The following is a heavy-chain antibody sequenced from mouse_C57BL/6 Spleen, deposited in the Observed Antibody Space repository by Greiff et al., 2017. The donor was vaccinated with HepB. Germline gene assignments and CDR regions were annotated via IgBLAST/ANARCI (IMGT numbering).Heavy chain of an antibody. CDR2: INPGSGGT. J-gene: IGHJ4*01. D-gene: IGHD1-1*01. V-gene: IGHV1-54*01. Sequence: VKLMESGAELVRPGTSVKVSCKASGYAFTNYLIEWVKQRPGQGLEWIGVINPGSGGTNYNEKFKGKATLTADKSSSTAYMQLSSLTSEDSAVYFCARSGVTTVVATDYAMDYWGQGTSVTVSS. CDR3: ARSGVTTVVATDYAMDY. CDR1: GYAFTNYL.